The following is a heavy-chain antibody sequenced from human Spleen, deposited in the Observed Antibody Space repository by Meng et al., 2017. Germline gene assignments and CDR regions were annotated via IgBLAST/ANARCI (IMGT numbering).Heavy chain of an antibody. D-gene: IGHD1-26*01. Sequence: GGSLRLSCAASGFTFDDYAMHWVRQAPGKGLEWVSGINWNGESIIYADSVKGRFTISRDNAKNSLYLQMNSLRAEDTALYYCVKRDSGTYEDAFDVWGQGTMVTVSS. J-gene: IGHJ3*01. V-gene: IGHV3-9*01. CDR1: GFTFDDYA. CDR2: INWNGESI. CDR3: VKRDSGTYEDAFDV.